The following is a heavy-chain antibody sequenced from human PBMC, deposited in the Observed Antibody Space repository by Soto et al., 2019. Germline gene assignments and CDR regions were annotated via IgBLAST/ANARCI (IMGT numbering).Heavy chain of an antibody. D-gene: IGHD2-15*01. CDR2: INPNSGAT. J-gene: IGHJ4*02. CDR1: GYTFTGYF. V-gene: IGHV1-2*06. CDR3: ANLPPTPENFDY. Sequence: ASVKVSCKASGYTFTGYFIHWLRHAPGQGLEWMGRINPNSGATNYARKFQDRVTMTRDTSINTAYMELSSLRSDDTAIYYCANLPPTPENFDYWGQGTLVTVSS.